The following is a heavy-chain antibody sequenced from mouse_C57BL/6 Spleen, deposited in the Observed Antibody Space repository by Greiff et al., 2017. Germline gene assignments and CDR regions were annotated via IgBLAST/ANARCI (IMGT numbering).Heavy chain of an antibody. CDR3: ARRKSGSSPYWYLDV. D-gene: IGHD1-1*01. CDR2: IYPGDGDT. CDR1: GYAFSSYW. J-gene: IGHJ1*03. Sequence: VQLQQSGAELVKPGASVTISCKASGYAFSSYWMNWVKQRPGKGLEWIGQIYPGDGDTNYNGKFKGKATLTADKSSSTAYMQLSSLTSEDSAVYFCARRKSGSSPYWYLDVWGTGTTVTVSS. V-gene: IGHV1-80*01.